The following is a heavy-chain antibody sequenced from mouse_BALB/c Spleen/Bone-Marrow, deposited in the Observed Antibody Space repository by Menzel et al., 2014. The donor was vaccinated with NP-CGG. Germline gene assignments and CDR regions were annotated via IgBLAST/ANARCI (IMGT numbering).Heavy chain of an antibody. CDR2: ISSGGNYT. Sequence: EVKLMESGGGLVKPGGSLKLSCAASGFTFSSYIMSWVRQNPEKRLDWVATISSGGNYTYYPDSVEGRFTISRDNAKNTLYLQMSSLKSEDTAMYYCIRVDDNYLYYFDYWGQGTTLTVSS. CDR1: GFTFSSYI. CDR3: IRVDDNYLYYFDY. V-gene: IGHV5-6-4*01. J-gene: IGHJ2*01. D-gene: IGHD2-1*01.